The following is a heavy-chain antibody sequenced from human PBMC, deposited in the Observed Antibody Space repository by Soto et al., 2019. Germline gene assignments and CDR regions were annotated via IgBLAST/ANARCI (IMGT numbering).Heavy chain of an antibody. CDR3: ARQKDYDILTGYKGVDAFDI. D-gene: IGHD3-9*01. V-gene: IGHV5-51*01. Sequence: GESLKISCKGSGYSFTSYWIGWVRQMPGKGLEWMGIIYPGDSDTRYSPSFQGQVTISADKSISTAYLQWSSLKASDTAMYYCARQKDYDILTGYKGVDAFDIWGQGTMVTVSS. J-gene: IGHJ3*02. CDR1: GYSFTSYW. CDR2: IYPGDSDT.